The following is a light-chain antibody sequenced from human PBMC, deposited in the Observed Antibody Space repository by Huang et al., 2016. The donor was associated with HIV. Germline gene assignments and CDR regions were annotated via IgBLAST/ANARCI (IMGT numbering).Light chain of an antibody. CDR1: QSVLYSSNNKNY. V-gene: IGKV4-1*01. J-gene: IGKJ1*01. CDR3: QQYYRTPRT. Sequence: DIVMTQSPDSLAVSLGERATINCKSSQSVLYSSNNKNYLGWYQQKSGQPPKLLIYWASTRECGVPDRFSGSGSGTDFTLTISSLQAEDVAVYYCQQYYRTPRTFGQGTKVEIK. CDR2: WAS.